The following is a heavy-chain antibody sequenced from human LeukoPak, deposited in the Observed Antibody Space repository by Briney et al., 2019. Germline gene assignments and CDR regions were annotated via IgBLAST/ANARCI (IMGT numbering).Heavy chain of an antibody. Sequence: SETLSLTCTVSGGSISSSSYYWGWIRQPPGEGLEWIGSIYYSGSTYYNPSPKSRVTISVDTSKNQFSLKLSSVTAADTAVYYCARLITGDQAFDIWGQGTMVTVSS. CDR1: GGSISSSSYY. V-gene: IGHV4-39*01. CDR2: IYYSGST. CDR3: ARLITGDQAFDI. J-gene: IGHJ3*02. D-gene: IGHD7-27*01.